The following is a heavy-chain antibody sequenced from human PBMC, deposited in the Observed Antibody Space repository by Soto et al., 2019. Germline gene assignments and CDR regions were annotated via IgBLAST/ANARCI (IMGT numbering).Heavy chain of an antibody. Sequence: GGSLRLSCAASGFTFSSYSMNWVRQAPGKGLEWVSSISSSSSYIYYADSVKGRFTISRDNAKNSLYLQMNSLRAEDTAVYYCARDAPGYCSGGICHAFDIWGQGTMVTVSS. V-gene: IGHV3-21*01. J-gene: IGHJ3*02. CDR1: GFTFSSYS. CDR3: ARDAPGYCSGGICHAFDI. D-gene: IGHD2-15*01. CDR2: ISSSSSYI.